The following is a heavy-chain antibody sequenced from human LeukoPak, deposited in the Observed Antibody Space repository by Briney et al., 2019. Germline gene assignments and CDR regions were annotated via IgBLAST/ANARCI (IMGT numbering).Heavy chain of an antibody. CDR2: ISSSSSYI. CDR1: GFTFSSYS. CDR3: ARAIYTGGDAFDI. V-gene: IGHV3-21*01. Sequence: GWSLRLSCAASGFTFSSYSMNWVRQAPGKGLEWVSSISSSSSYIYYADSVKGRFTISRDNAKNSLYLQMNSLRAEDTAVYYCARAIYTGGDAFDIWGQGTMVTVSS. J-gene: IGHJ3*02. D-gene: IGHD3-16*01.